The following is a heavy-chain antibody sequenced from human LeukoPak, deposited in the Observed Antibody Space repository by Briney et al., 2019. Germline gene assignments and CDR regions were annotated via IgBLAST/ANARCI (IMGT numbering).Heavy chain of an antibody. CDR3: ARGVPRPVIVANWFDP. V-gene: IGHV4-39*01. J-gene: IGHJ5*02. D-gene: IGHD2-21*01. CDR1: GGSISSSSYY. Sequence: PSETLSLTCTVSGGSISSSSYYWGWIRQPPGKGLEWIGNIYYSGSTYYNPSLKSRVTISVDTSKNQFSLKLSSVTAADTAVYYCARGVPRPVIVANWFDPWGQGTLVTVSS. CDR2: IYYSGST.